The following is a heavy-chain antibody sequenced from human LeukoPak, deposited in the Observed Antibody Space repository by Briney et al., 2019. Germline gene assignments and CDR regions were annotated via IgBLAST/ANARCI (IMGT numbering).Heavy chain of an antibody. D-gene: IGHD6-6*01. Sequence: ASVKVSCKASGYTFTGYYMHWVRQAPGQGLEWMGRINPNSGGTNYAQKFQGRVTMTRDTSISTAYMELSRLRSDDTAVYYCAREYSSSRYYYYYYGMDVWGQGTTATVSS. CDR1: GYTFTGYY. J-gene: IGHJ6*02. CDR3: AREYSSSRYYYYYYGMDV. CDR2: INPNSGGT. V-gene: IGHV1-2*06.